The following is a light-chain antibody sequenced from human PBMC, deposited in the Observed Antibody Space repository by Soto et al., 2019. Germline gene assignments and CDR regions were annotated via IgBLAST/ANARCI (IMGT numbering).Light chain of an antibody. V-gene: IGKV3-11*01. Sequence: ERVLAQYPDTLSLSPGERATLSCRASQSVSSYLAWYQQKPGQAPRLLIYDVSNRATGIPARFSGSGSGTDFTLTISILEPEDFAVYYCQQRTDWQVTFGQGTRLETK. CDR1: QSVSSY. CDR3: QQRTDWQVT. J-gene: IGKJ5*01. CDR2: DVS.